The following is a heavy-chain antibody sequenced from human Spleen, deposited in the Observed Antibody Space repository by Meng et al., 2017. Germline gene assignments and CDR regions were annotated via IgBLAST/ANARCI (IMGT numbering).Heavy chain of an antibody. CDR3: ARDRVTIFGVVIIGWFDP. D-gene: IGHD3-3*01. J-gene: IGHJ5*01. CDR2: ISSSGSTI. CDR1: GFTFSDYY. V-gene: IGHV3-11*01. Sequence: GESLKISCAASGFTFSDYYMSWIRQAPGKGLEWVSYISSSGSTIYYADSVKGRFTISRDNAKNSLYLQMNSLRAEDTAVYYCARDRVTIFGVVIIGWFDPWGQGTRVTVSS.